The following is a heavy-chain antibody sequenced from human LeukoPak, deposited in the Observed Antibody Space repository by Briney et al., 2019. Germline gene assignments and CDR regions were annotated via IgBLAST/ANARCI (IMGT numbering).Heavy chain of an antibody. D-gene: IGHD3-22*01. Sequence: GGSLRLSCAASGFTFSSFAMSWVRQSPGTGLEWVSGISGSGSNTHYADSVNGRFTISRDNSNNMLFLQMNSLRADDTAVYYCAKGPHITMTYNWFDPWGQGTLVTVSS. J-gene: IGHJ5*02. CDR2: ISGSGSNT. V-gene: IGHV3-23*01. CDR1: GFTFSSFA. CDR3: AKGPHITMTYNWFDP.